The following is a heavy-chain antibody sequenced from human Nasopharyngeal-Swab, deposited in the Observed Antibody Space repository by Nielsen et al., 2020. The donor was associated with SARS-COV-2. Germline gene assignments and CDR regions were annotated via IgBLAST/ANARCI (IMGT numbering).Heavy chain of an antibody. D-gene: IGHD1-1*01. CDR3: AREGSERGGAFDI. J-gene: IGHJ3*02. CDR2: ISYDGHTK. Sequence: GGSLRLSCAASGFTFSGYAVHWVRQAPGKGLEWVAVISYDGHTKFYADPVKGRFTIPRDEPKDTVYLEMNSLRVDDTAIYYCAREGSERGGAFDIWGQGTMVT. V-gene: IGHV3-30-3*01. CDR1: GFTFSGYA.